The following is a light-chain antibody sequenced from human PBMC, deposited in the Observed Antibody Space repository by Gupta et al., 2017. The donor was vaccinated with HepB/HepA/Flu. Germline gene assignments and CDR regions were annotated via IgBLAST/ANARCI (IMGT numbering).Light chain of an antibody. CDR3: QQYNSYPFT. CDR1: QSISSW. Sequence: DIQMTQSPSTLSAPVGDRVTITCRASQSISSWLAWYQQKPGKAPKLLIYKASSLESGVPSRFSGSGSGTEFTLTISSLQPDDFATYYCQQYNSYPFTFGHGTKVDIK. V-gene: IGKV1-5*03. J-gene: IGKJ3*01. CDR2: KAS.